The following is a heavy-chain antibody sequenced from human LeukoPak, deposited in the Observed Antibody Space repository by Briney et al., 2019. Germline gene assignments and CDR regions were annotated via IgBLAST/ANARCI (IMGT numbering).Heavy chain of an antibody. J-gene: IGHJ4*02. V-gene: IGHV4-61*01. CDR2: IYYSGRT. CDR3: ARGDYGGNSGTFDY. CDR1: GDSVSSGSYY. D-gene: IGHD4-23*01. Sequence: SETLSLTCTVSGDSVSSGSYYWSWIRQPPGKGLEWIGYIYYSGRTNYNPSLKSRVTISVDTSKNQFSLQLNSVTPEDTAVYYCARGDYGGNSGTFDYWGQGTLVTVSS.